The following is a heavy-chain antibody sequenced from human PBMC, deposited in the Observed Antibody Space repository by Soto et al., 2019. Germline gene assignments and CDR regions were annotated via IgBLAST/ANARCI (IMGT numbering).Heavy chain of an antibody. Sequence: SETLSLTCTVSGGSMSSYYWTWIRQPAGKGLEWIGRVYSSGGTHYNPSPKSRVTISLDTSKNQFSLRLLSVTDADTAVYYCARGQRFSDWFDPWGQGTLVTVSS. CDR2: VYSSGGT. CDR1: GGSMSSYY. J-gene: IGHJ5*02. V-gene: IGHV4-4*07. D-gene: IGHD3-3*01. CDR3: ARGQRFSDWFDP.